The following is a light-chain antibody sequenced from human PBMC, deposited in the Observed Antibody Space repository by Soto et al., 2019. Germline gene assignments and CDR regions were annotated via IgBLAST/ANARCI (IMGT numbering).Light chain of an antibody. Sequence: DIVLRHSRCTLSLSPGERATRYCRASQSVGSNYLAWYQQKPGQAPRVLIYGASSRATGIPDRFSGSGSGADFTLTISRLEPEDFAVYYCQQYTTSPFTLGPGTNVDI. CDR1: QSVGSNY. CDR3: QQYTTSPFT. CDR2: GAS. J-gene: IGKJ3*01. V-gene: IGKV3-20*01.